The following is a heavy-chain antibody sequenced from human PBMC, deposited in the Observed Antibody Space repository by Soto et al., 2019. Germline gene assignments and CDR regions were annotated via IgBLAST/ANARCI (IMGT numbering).Heavy chain of an antibody. CDR2: INYSGST. D-gene: IGHD1-26*01. CDR3: ARTIVGATPNPSPIDY. CDR1: GGSISSSSYY. J-gene: IGHJ4*02. Sequence: SETLSLTCTVSGGSISSSSYYWGWIRQPPGKGLEWIGSINYSGSTYYNPSLKSRVTISVDTSKNQFSLKLSSVTAADTAVYYCARTIVGATPNPSPIDYWGQGTLVTVSS. V-gene: IGHV4-39*01.